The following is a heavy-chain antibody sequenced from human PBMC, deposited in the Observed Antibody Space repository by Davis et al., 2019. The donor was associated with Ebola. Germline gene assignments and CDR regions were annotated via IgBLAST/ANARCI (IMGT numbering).Heavy chain of an antibody. V-gene: IGHV3-21*01. CDR1: GFTFSSYA. CDR2: ISGDSDYI. Sequence: GGSLRLSCAASGFTFSSYAMSWVRQAPGKGLEWVSAISGDSDYIYYADSAKGRFTISRDNAKNSLYLQMNSLRAEDTAVYYCARNRPLDFFFGDYYGMDVWGQGTTVTVSS. J-gene: IGHJ6*02. D-gene: IGHD3-16*01. CDR3: ARNRPLDFFFGDYYGMDV.